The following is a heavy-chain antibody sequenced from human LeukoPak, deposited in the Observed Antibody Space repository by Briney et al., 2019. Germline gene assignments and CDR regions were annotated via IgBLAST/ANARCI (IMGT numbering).Heavy chain of an antibody. CDR2: IMHDGSEK. Sequence: GGSLRLSCAASGFSFSIYWMSWVRQPPGKGLEWVANIMHDGSEKNYVDSVKGRFTISRDNTKNSLYLQMNSLRVEDTAVYYCARVGAAEGTLEDYWGQGTLVTVSS. CDR3: ARVGAAEGTLEDY. V-gene: IGHV3-7*01. J-gene: IGHJ4*02. D-gene: IGHD6-13*01. CDR1: GFSFSIYW.